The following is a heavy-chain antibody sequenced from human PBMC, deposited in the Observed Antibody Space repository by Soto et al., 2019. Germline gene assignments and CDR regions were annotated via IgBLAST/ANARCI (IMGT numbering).Heavy chain of an antibody. Sequence: ASVKVSCKASGYTFTSYAMHWVRQAPGQRLEWVGWINAGNGNTKYSQKFQGRVTITRDTSASTAYMELSSLRSEDTAVYYCACDYGAYVFNYWGQGIRVTVAS. CDR2: INAGNGNT. CDR3: ACDYGAYVFNY. J-gene: IGHJ4*02. V-gene: IGHV1-3*01. D-gene: IGHD4-17*01. CDR1: GYTFTSYA.